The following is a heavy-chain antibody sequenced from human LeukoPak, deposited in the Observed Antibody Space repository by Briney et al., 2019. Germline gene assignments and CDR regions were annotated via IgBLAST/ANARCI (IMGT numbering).Heavy chain of an antibody. CDR2: ISGSGGST. CDR1: GFTFSSYA. CDR3: AKGVEYCSGGSCYSSKAPFDY. J-gene: IGHJ4*02. Sequence: PGGSLRLSCAASGFTFSSYAMSWVRQAPGKGLEWVSAISGSGGSTYYADSVKGRFTISRDNSKNTLYLQMSSLRAEDTAVYYCAKGVEYCSGGSCYSSKAPFDYWGQGTLVTVSS. D-gene: IGHD2-15*01. V-gene: IGHV3-23*01.